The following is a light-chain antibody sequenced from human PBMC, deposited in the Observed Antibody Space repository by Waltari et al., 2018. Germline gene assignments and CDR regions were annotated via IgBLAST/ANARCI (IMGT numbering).Light chain of an antibody. CDR3: TSYSGSDTVV. J-gene: IGLJ2*01. Sequence: QAALTQPPSESGSPGQSVTISCTGIRSDIGGYNYVSWYQQHPGKAPKLIIYEVTERPSGVPDRFSGSKSGNTASLTVSGLRTEDEADYYCTSYSGSDTVVFGGGTKLTVL. CDR1: RSDIGGYNY. CDR2: EVT. V-gene: IGLV2-8*01.